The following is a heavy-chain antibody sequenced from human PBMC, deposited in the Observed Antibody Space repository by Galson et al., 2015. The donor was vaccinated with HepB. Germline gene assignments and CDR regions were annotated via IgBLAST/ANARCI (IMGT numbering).Heavy chain of an antibody. D-gene: IGHD5-12*01. CDR1: GFTFSGSA. Sequence: SLRLSCAASGFTFSGSAMHWVRQASGKGLEWVGRIRSKANSYATAYAASVKGRFTISRDDSKNTAYLQMNSLKTEDTAVYYCTRAMRGYSGYDREFDYWGQGTLVTVSS. J-gene: IGHJ4*02. V-gene: IGHV3-73*01. CDR2: IRSKANSYAT. CDR3: TRAMRGYSGYDREFDY.